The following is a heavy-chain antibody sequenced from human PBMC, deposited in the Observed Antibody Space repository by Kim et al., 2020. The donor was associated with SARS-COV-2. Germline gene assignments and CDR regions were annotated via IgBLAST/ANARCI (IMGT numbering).Heavy chain of an antibody. Sequence: SQTLSLTCAISGDSVSSNSAAWNWIRQSPSRGLEWLGRTYYRSKWYNDYAVSVKSRITINPDTSKNQFSLQLNSVTPEDTAVYYCARDLPYSSGWTGYYYYGMDVWGQGTTVTVSS. V-gene: IGHV6-1*01. CDR3: ARDLPYSSGWTGYYYYGMDV. D-gene: IGHD6-19*01. CDR1: GDSVSSNSAA. J-gene: IGHJ6*02. CDR2: TYYRSKWYN.